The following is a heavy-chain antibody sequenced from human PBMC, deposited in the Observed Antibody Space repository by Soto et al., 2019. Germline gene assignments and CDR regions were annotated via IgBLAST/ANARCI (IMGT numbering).Heavy chain of an antibody. J-gene: IGHJ4*02. Sequence: PSETLTLTCTVSRDSISIRTHYWGWIRQPPGKGLEWIGTIYFSGSTYYNPSLKSRVTISVDTSKNQFSLKLSSVTAADTAVYYCARLGIPYSGSGIYYFDYWGQGTLVTVSS. CDR2: IYFSGST. CDR3: ARLGIPYSGSGIYYFDY. CDR1: RDSISIRTHY. V-gene: IGHV4-39*01. D-gene: IGHD6-6*01.